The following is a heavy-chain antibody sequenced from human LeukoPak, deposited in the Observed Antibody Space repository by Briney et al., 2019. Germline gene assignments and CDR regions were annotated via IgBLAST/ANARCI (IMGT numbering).Heavy chain of an antibody. D-gene: IGHD6-13*01. V-gene: IGHV3-33*06. J-gene: IGHJ4*02. CDR1: GFTFSSYG. Sequence: PGRSLRLSCAASGFTFSSYGMHWVRQAPGKGLEWVAVIWYDGSNKYYADSVKGRFTISRDNSKNTLYLQMNSLRAEDTAVYYCAKDLKDSSRWYVRGFDYWGQGTLVTVSS. CDR2: IWYDGSNK. CDR3: AKDLKDSSRWYVRGFDY.